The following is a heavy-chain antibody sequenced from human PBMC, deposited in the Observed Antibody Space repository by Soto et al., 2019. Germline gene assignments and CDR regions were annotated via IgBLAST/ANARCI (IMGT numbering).Heavy chain of an antibody. CDR1: RGSISSADYY. V-gene: IGHV4-30-4*01. D-gene: IGHD3-10*01. CDR3: ASIWFGDFDY. CDR2: FHSSGAT. J-gene: IGHJ4*02. Sequence: SETLSLTCTVPRGSISSADYYWSWIRQPPGKGLEWIGYFHSSGATYKDPSLKSRVTISVDTSKNQISLKLDSVTAADTAVYYCASIWFGDFDYWGQGTLVT.